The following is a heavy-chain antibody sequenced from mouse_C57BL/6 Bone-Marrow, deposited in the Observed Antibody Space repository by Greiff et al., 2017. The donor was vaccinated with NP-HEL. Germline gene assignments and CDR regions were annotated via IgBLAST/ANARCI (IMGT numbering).Heavy chain of an antibody. J-gene: IGHJ4*01. CDR3: ARVRWLLRRDAMDY. CDR1: GYTFTDYY. D-gene: IGHD2-3*01. Sequence: EVQLQQSGPVLVKPGASVKMSCKASGYTFTDYYMNWVKQSHGKSLEWIGVINPYNGGTSYNQKFKGKATLTVDKSSSTAYMELNSLTSEDSAVYYCARVRWLLRRDAMDYWGQGTSVTVSS. CDR2: INPYNGGT. V-gene: IGHV1-19*01.